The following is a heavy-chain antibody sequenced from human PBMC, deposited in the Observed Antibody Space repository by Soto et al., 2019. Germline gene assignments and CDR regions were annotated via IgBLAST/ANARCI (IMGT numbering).Heavy chain of an antibody. CDR1: GYTFTSYG. Sequence: ASVKVSCKASGYTFTSYGISWVQQAPGQGLEWMGWINPNSGGTKSAEKFQGRVTMTRDTSISTAYMELSRLTSDDTAVYYCASAAVTGTAGLDFWGQGTQVTVSS. D-gene: IGHD6-19*01. J-gene: IGHJ4*02. V-gene: IGHV1-2*02. CDR3: ASAAVTGTAGLDF. CDR2: INPNSGGT.